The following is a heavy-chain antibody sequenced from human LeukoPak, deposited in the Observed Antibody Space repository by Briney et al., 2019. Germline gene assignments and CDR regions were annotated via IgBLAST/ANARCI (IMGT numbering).Heavy chain of an antibody. CDR1: GGTFSSYT. J-gene: IGHJ4*02. V-gene: IGHV1-69*13. CDR3: ATDVAGAFGTKALDS. CDR2: TIPIIGTA. Sequence: SVKVSCKASGGTFSSYTISWVRQAPGQGLEWMGGTIPIIGTAKYAQKFQDRVTITADDSTTTSYMELSRLISEDTAVYYCATDVAGAFGTKALDSWGQGTLVTVSS. D-gene: IGHD3-3*02.